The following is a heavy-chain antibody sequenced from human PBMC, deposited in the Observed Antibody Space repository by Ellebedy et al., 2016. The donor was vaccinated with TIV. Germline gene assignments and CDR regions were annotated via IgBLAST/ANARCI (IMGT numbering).Heavy chain of an antibody. V-gene: IGHV3-11*01. CDR2: ISPGGTI. J-gene: IGHJ3*01. D-gene: IGHD2-2*01. CDR1: GFRFSDYY. CDR3: ASTTVVPVAMGAFDL. Sequence: GESLKISCEASGFRFSDYYMTWIRQAPGKGLEWLSFISPGGTIYYADSVKGRFTISRDNTRKSLSLQMNSLRVEDTAVYYCASTTVVPVAMGAFDLWGPGTKVTVSS.